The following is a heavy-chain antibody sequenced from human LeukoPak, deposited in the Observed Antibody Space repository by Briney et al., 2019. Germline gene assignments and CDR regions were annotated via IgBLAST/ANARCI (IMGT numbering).Heavy chain of an antibody. CDR3: ARYIWGSYPTFEDY. D-gene: IGHD3-16*02. CDR2: ISYSGST. CDR1: GGSISIYY. J-gene: IGHJ4*02. Sequence: SGPTLVNPSETLSLTCTVSGGSISIYYWTWLRHPPGKGLEWIGYISYSGSTNYNPSLKSRVTISVDTSKNQLSLKLNSVTAADTAVYYCARYIWGSYPTFEDYWGQGSLVTVSS. V-gene: IGHV4-59*01.